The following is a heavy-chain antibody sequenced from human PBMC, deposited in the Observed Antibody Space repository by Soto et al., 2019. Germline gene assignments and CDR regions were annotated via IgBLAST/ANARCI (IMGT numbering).Heavy chain of an antibody. Sequence: SETLSLTCTLSGGSISGYYWSWIRQPPGKGLEWIGYVYYSGSTKYNPSLESRVTISVDMSNNQFSLMLTSVTAADTAVYYCAKYRRTDAEGYRLDFWGQGTLVTVSS. V-gene: IGHV4-59*01. CDR1: GGSISGYY. D-gene: IGHD5-12*01. J-gene: IGHJ4*02. CDR2: VYYSGST. CDR3: AKYRRTDAEGYRLDF.